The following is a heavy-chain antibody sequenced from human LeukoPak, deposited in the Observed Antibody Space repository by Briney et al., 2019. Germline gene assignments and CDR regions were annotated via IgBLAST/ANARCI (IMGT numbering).Heavy chain of an antibody. CDR2: TSWDSGSI. Sequence: PGWSLRLSCAASGFTFDDYAMNWVRQAPGKGLEWVSGTSWDSGSIGYADSVKGRFTISRDNAKNSLYLQMNSLRADDMAVYYCEKWRSSGYYDAFDIWGQGTMVTVSS. CDR3: EKWRSSGYYDAFDI. J-gene: IGHJ3*02. V-gene: IGHV3-9*03. D-gene: IGHD3-22*01. CDR1: GFTFDDYA.